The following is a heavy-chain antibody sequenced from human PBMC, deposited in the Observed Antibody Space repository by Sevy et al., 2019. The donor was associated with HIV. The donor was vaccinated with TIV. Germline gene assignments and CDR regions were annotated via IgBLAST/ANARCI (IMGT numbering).Heavy chain of an antibody. D-gene: IGHD3-16*01. Sequence: GGSLRLSCAASGFTFSSYAMSWVRQAPVKGLEWVSDISGSGGSTYYADSVKGRFTISRDNSKNTLYLQMNSLRAEDTAVYYCAKEGDDYVWGSYFYWGQGTLVTVSS. CDR2: ISGSGGST. J-gene: IGHJ4*02. V-gene: IGHV3-23*01. CDR3: AKEGDDYVWGSYFY. CDR1: GFTFSSYA.